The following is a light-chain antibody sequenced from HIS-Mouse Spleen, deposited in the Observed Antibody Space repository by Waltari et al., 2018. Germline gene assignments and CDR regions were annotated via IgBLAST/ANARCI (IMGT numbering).Light chain of an antibody. CDR1: QGISSY. CDR2: AAS. CDR3: QQLNSYPPT. V-gene: IGKV1-9*01. J-gene: IGKJ1*01. Sequence: DIQLTQSPSFLSASVGDRVTITCRASQGISSYLAWYQQKPGKAPKLLIYAASTLQSGVPSRFSGSGSGTEFTLTISSLQPADFETYYCQQLNSYPPTFGQGTKVEIK.